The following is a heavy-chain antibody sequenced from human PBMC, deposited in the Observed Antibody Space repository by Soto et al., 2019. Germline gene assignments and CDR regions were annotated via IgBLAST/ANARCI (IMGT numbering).Heavy chain of an antibody. D-gene: IGHD3-16*01. Sequence: QLVQSGSEVKKPGSSVKVYCQASGGTFSGYVVTWVRQAPGQGLEWMGEFVPLFGTTNYAQRFSGRITITAEESTCTAYMELRTLRSDDTAVYYCATHGLGVSSPPYFDNWGQGTLVTVSS. CDR2: FVPLFGTT. V-gene: IGHV1-69*01. CDR1: GGTFSGYV. CDR3: ATHGLGVSSPPYFDN. J-gene: IGHJ4*02.